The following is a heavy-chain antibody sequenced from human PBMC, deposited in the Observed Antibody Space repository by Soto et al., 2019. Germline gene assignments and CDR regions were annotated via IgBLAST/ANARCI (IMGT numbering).Heavy chain of an antibody. Sequence: SETLSLTCAVSGGSISSGGYSWSWIRQPPGKGLEWTGYIYHSGSPYYNPSLKSRVTISVDRSKNQFSLKLSSVTAADTAVYYCARGPPNSIWGQGTLVTVSS. CDR1: GGSISSGGYS. V-gene: IGHV4-30-2*01. J-gene: IGHJ4*02. CDR3: ARGPPNSI. CDR2: IYHSGSP. D-gene: IGHD3-22*01.